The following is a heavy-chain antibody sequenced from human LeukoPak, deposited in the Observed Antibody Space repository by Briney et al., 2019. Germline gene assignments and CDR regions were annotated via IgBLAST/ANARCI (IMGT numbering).Heavy chain of an antibody. V-gene: IGHV1-69*06. CDR2: IIPIFGTA. CDR3: ARDNSVGDYAWWFDP. J-gene: IGHJ5*02. CDR1: GGTFSSYA. D-gene: IGHD1-26*01. Sequence: SVKVSCKASGGTFSSYAISWMRQAPGQGLEWMGGIIPIFGTANYAQKFQGRVTITADKSTSTDYLELSSLRSEDTAVYYCARDNSVGDYAWWFDPWGQGTLVTVSS.